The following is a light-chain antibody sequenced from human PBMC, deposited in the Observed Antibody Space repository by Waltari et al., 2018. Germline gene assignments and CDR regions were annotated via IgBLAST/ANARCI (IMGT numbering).Light chain of an antibody. CDR1: SSDVGVSNY. CDR2: EGS. J-gene: IGLJ3*02. CDR3: SSYTSSSTWV. Sequence: QSALTQPASVSGSPGQSISISCTGTSSDVGVSNYVSWYQQHPGKAPKLMIYEGSKRPSGISNRFSCSKSDNTASLTISGLQAEDEADYYCSSYTSSSTWVFGGGTKLTVL. V-gene: IGLV2-14*01.